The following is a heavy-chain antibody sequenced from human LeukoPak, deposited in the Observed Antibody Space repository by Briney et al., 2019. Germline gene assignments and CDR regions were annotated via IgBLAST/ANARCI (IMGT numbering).Heavy chain of an antibody. D-gene: IGHD5-18*01. V-gene: IGHV5-51*01. Sequence: PGESLKISCKGSGYSFTSYWIGWVRQMPGKGLEWMGIIYPGDSDTRYSPSFQGQVTISADKSISTAYLQWSSLKASDTAIYYCARPGYSYGASGGVDYWGQGTLVTVSS. CDR1: GYSFTSYW. CDR3: ARPGYSYGASGGVDY. CDR2: IYPGDSDT. J-gene: IGHJ4*02.